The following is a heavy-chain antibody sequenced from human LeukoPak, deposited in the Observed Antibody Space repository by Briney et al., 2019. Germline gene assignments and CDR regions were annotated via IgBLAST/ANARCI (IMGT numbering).Heavy chain of an antibody. D-gene: IGHD2-15*01. CDR1: GFTFDDYA. CDR2: ISGDGGNT. Sequence: GGSLRLSCAASGFTFDDYAIHWVRQAPGKGLEWVSLISGDGGNTYYADSVKGRFTLSRDSSKNSLYLQMNSLRSEDTAFYYCAKDKALGYCSAGSCLYLDYWGQGTLVTVSS. J-gene: IGHJ4*02. V-gene: IGHV3-43*02. CDR3: AKDKALGYCSAGSCLYLDY.